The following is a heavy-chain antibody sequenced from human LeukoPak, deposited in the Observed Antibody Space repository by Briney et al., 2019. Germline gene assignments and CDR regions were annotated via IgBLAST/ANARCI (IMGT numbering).Heavy chain of an antibody. CDR2: ISYDGSSK. D-gene: IGHD6-19*01. Sequence: GGSLRLSCAASGFTFSSYAMHWVRQAPGKGLEWVAVISYDGSSKYYADSVKGRFTISRDNSKNTLYLQMNSLRAEDTAVYYCARASSYSSGWSHLPYWGQGTLVTVSS. J-gene: IGHJ4*02. CDR1: GFTFSSYA. V-gene: IGHV3-30-3*01. CDR3: ARASSYSSGWSHLPY.